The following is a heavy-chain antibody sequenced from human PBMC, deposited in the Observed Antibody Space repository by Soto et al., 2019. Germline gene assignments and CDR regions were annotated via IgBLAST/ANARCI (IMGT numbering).Heavy chain of an antibody. CDR3: ARKDKSGYFNWCDP. CDR2: IFPSDSDT. Sequence: LGESLKISCRTSGYKFTSYWIAWVRQMPGKGLEWMGIIFPSDSDTRYSPSFQGQVTISADRSTSTVFLQWASLKASDTAVYLCARKDKSGYFNWCDPWGQGTLVTVSS. CDR1: GYKFTSYW. D-gene: IGHD3-22*01. V-gene: IGHV5-51*01. J-gene: IGHJ5*02.